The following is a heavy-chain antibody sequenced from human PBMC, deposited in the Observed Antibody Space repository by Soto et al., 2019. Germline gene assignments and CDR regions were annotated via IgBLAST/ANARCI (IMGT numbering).Heavy chain of an antibody. CDR2: ISGSGGST. Sequence: EVQLLESGGGLVQPGGSLRLSCAASGFTFSSYAMSWVRQAPGKGLEWVSAISGSGGSTDYADSVKGRFTISRDEPKNTLYLQMNSLRAEDTALYYCAKDRHSGYPNNWFDPWGQGTLVTVSS. CDR1: GFTFSSYA. J-gene: IGHJ5*02. CDR3: AKDRHSGYPNNWFDP. V-gene: IGHV3-23*01. D-gene: IGHD5-12*01.